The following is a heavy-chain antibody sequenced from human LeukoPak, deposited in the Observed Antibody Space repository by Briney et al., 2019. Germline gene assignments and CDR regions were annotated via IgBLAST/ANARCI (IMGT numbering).Heavy chain of an antibody. D-gene: IGHD3-22*01. CDR1: GGSISSSSYY. CDR3: ARNFYDSSVAFDI. V-gene: IGHV4-39*01. CDR2: IFYSGST. Sequence: SEILSLTCTVSGGSISSSSYYWGWIRQPPGKGLEWIGSIFYSGSTYYNPSLKSRVTISVDTSKNQFSLKLSSVTAADTAMYYCARNFYDSSVAFDIWGQGTMLTVSS. J-gene: IGHJ3*02.